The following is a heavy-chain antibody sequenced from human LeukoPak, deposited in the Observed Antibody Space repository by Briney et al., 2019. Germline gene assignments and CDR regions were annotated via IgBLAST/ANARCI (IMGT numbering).Heavy chain of an antibody. CDR3: ARFAVHRRLTVAGQFGLDY. V-gene: IGHV1-18*01. Sequence: ASVKVSCKASGYTFTSYGISWVRQAPGQGLEWMGWISAYNGNTNYAQKLQGRVTMTTDTSTSTAYMELSSLRSEDTAVYYCARFAVHRRLTVAGQFGLDYWGRGTLVTVSS. D-gene: IGHD6-19*01. CDR2: ISAYNGNT. J-gene: IGHJ4*02. CDR1: GYTFTSYG.